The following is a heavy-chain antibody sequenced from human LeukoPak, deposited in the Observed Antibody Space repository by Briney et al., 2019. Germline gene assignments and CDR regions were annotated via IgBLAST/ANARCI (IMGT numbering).Heavy chain of an antibody. CDR3: ASPMNYDFWSGSSFDY. CDR1: GFTFSSYS. D-gene: IGHD3-3*01. Sequence: GGSLRLSRAASGFTFSSYSMNWVRQAPGKGLEWVSSISSSSSYIYYADSLSGGFTISRDNAKNSLYLQMNSLRAEDTAVYYCASPMNYDFWSGSSFDYWGEGTLVTVSS. CDR2: ISSSSSYI. V-gene: IGHV3-21*01. J-gene: IGHJ4*02.